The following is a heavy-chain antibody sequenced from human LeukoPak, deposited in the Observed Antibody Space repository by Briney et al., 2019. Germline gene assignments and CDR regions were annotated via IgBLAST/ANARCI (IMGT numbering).Heavy chain of an antibody. D-gene: IGHD2-15*01. Sequence: SETLSLTCTVSGYSIAHGFFWAWIRQPPGGGLGWIGSLYHSGTTYYNTSLKSRISTSVDTSKNQFSLKLRLVTAADTAVYYCARVEVPRDINDWYFDLWGRGTLVTVSS. CDR2: LYHSGTT. V-gene: IGHV4-38-2*02. CDR3: ARVEVPRDINDWYFDL. J-gene: IGHJ2*01. CDR1: GYSIAHGFF.